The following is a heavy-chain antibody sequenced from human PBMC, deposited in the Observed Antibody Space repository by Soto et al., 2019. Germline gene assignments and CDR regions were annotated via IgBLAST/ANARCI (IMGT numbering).Heavy chain of an antibody. CDR3: ARGGRRLR. J-gene: IGHJ4*02. Sequence: QVQLVQSGAEVKKPGSSVKVSCKASGGTFSSYTISWVRQAPGQGLEWMGRIIPILGIANYAQKFQGRVRSTADKSTSTAYMERSSPRAEDTAVCYCARGGRRLRGGQGTLVTVSS. D-gene: IGHD5-12*01. CDR1: GGTFSSYT. V-gene: IGHV1-69*02. CDR2: IIPILGIA.